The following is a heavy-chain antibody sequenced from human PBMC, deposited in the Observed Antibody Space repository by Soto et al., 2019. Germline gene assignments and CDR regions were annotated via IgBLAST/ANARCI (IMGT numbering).Heavy chain of an antibody. CDR2: VKTDGSLT. V-gene: IGHV3-74*01. CDR3: VRSYDI. Sequence: EVQLVESGGGLVQPGGSLRLSCAASGFSFSSYWMHWVRQAPGKGLVWVSRVKTDGSLTNYADSVKGRFTISRDNDKNTVYLQMNSLRAEDTAVYYCVRSYDIWGQGTMVTVSS. CDR1: GFSFSSYW. J-gene: IGHJ3*02.